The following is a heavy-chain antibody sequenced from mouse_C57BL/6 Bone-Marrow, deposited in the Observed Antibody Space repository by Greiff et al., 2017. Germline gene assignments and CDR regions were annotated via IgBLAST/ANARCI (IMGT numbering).Heavy chain of an antibody. J-gene: IGHJ4*01. CDR3: TRDRRRAMDY. V-gene: IGHV5-9-1*02. CDR2: ISSGGDSI. D-gene: IGHD2-14*01. Sequence: DVKLQESGEGLVKPGGSLKLSCAASGFTFSSYAMSWVRQTPEKRLEWVAYISSGGDSIYYADTVKGRFTISRDNARNTLYLQMSSLKSEDTAMYYCTRDRRRAMDYWGQGTSVTVSS. CDR1: GFTFSSYA.